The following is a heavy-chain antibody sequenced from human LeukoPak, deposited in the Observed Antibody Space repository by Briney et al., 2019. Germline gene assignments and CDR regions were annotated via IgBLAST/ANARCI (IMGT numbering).Heavy chain of an antibody. CDR3: ARAFYSSASGGGNYFDF. J-gene: IGHJ4*02. V-gene: IGHV1-8*01. D-gene: IGHD6-6*01. CDR1: GYTFTRFD. Sequence: ASVKVSCNPSGYTFTRFDINWVRQAPGQGLEWMGWMNPNNGSTGYAQKFQGRVTMTSSASIRTAYLELRGLRSEDTAVYYCARAFYSSASGGGNYFDFWGQGTPVTVS. CDR2: MNPNNGST.